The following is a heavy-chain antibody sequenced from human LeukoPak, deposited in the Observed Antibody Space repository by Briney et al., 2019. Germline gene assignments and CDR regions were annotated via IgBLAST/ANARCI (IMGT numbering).Heavy chain of an antibody. V-gene: IGHV4-39*01. CDR3: ARQRFGDLYAEYFQH. CDR2: IYYSEST. CDR1: GGSISSRSYY. D-gene: IGHD3-10*01. J-gene: IGHJ1*01. Sequence: SSETLSLTCTVSGGSISSRSYYWGWIRRPPGEGLEWIGSIYYSESTYYNPSLRSRVTISVDTSKNQFSLKLSSVTAADTAVYYCARQRFGDLYAEYFQHWGQGTLVTVSS.